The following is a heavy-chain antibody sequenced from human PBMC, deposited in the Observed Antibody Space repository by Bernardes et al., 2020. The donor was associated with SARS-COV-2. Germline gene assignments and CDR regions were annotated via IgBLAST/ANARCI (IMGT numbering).Heavy chain of an antibody. J-gene: IGHJ4*02. Sequence: ASVKVSCKASGYTFTGYYMHWVRQAPGQGLEWMGWINPNSGGTNYAQKFQGRVTMTRDTSISTAYMELSRLRSDDTAVYYCAILDSSGYSPFDYWGQGTTVTVSS. CDR1: GYTFTGYY. CDR3: AILDSSGYSPFDY. D-gene: IGHD3-22*01. CDR2: INPNSGGT. V-gene: IGHV1-2*02.